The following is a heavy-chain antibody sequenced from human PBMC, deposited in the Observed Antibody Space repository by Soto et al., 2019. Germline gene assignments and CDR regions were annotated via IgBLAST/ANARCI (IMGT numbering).Heavy chain of an antibody. V-gene: IGHV3-23*01. CDR3: AKDQQTLYERRDHFSPFDS. Sequence: GWSLRLSFAASGFTFSNYGMSWVRQAPGNGLEWVSSIDDSGGRPFYADSVKGRFTVSRDNYRNTVDLQMSSLRVEDTAVSYCAKDQQTLYERRDHFSPFDSWGQGTLVTVSS. CDR2: IDDSGGRP. J-gene: IGHJ5*01. D-gene: IGHD2-8*01. CDR1: GFTFSNYG.